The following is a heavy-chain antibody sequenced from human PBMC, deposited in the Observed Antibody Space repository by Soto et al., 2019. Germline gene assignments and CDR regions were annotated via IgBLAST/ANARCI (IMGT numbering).Heavy chain of an antibody. CDR1: GFSLSTSGVG. V-gene: IGHV2-5*01. Sequence: QITLKESGPTLVKPTQTLTLTCTFSGFSLSTSGVGVGWIRQAPGKALEWLALIHWNDDKRYSPSLKSRLTITMDTSKNQVVLTMTNMDPVDTATYYCTHKGGDYYYVTSGYSYFDSWGQGTLVTVSS. J-gene: IGHJ4*02. CDR2: IHWNDDK. CDR3: THKGGDYYYVTSGYSYFDS. D-gene: IGHD3-22*01.